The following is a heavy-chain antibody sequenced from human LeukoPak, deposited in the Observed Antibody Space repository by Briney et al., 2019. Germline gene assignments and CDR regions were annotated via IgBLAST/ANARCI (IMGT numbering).Heavy chain of an antibody. CDR3: ARQYSDILTGYHRGELYWYFDL. J-gene: IGHJ2*01. Sequence: SETLSLTCTVSGGSSSSGSYYWSWIRQPAGRGLEWIGRIYSSGSTNYNPSLKRRVTISLDTSKNQFSLKLSSVTAADTAVYYCARQYSDILTGYHRGELYWYFDLWGRGTLVTVSS. CDR2: IYSSGST. D-gene: IGHD3-9*01. V-gene: IGHV4-61*02. CDR1: GGSSSSGSYY.